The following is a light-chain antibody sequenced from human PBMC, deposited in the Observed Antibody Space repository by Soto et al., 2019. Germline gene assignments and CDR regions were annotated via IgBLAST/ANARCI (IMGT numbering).Light chain of an antibody. CDR1: QSVSDDY. Sequence: EIVLTQSPGTLSVSPGERATLSCRASQSVSDDYLAWYQQKPGQAPRLLIYEASTRATGIPDRFSGSGSGTDFTLTISRLEPEDFAVYYCQHYGGSPRTFGQGTKVEAK. CDR2: EAS. V-gene: IGKV3-20*01. CDR3: QHYGGSPRT. J-gene: IGKJ1*01.